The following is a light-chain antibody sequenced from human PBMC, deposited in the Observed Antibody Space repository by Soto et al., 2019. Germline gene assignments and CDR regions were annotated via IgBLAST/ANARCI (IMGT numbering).Light chain of an antibody. J-gene: IGLJ3*02. CDR3: QTWGTGFQV. Sequence: QSALTQSPSASASLGASVKLTCTLSSGHSSYAIAWHQLQPEKGPRSLMKLDSDGSHTKGDGIPDRFSGSSSGAERYLTISSLQSEDEADYYCQTWGTGFQVFGGGTQLTVL. CDR2: LDSDGSH. CDR1: SGHSSYA. V-gene: IGLV4-69*01.